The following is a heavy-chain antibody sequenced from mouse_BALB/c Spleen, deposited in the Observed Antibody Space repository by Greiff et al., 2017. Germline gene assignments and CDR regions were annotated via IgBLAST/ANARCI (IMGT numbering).Heavy chain of an antibody. D-gene: IGHD2-4*01. CDR3: TGSAAMITTGGFAY. J-gene: IGHJ3*01. Sequence: VKLQQPGADLVKPGASVKLSCKASGYTFTSYYMYWVKQSPGQGLEWIGGIYPSNGGTNFNEKFKSKATLTVDKSSSTAYMQLSSLTSEDSAVYYCTGSAAMITTGGFAYGGQGTLVTVSA. V-gene: IGHV1S16*01. CDR2: IYPSNGGT. CDR1: GYTFTSYY.